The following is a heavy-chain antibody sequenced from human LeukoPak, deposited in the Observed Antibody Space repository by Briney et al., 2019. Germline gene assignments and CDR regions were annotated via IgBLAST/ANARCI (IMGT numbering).Heavy chain of an antibody. CDR1: GYSFTNYW. J-gene: IGHJ1*01. V-gene: IGHV5-51*01. CDR3: APYAGSSSKYFQD. D-gene: IGHD3-10*01. CDR2: IYPGDSDT. Sequence: GESLKISCKASGYSFTNYWIGWVRQMPGKGLEWMGIIYPGDSDTRYSPSFQGQVTISADKSISTAYLQRSSLQASDTAMYYCAPYAGSSSKYFQDWGQGTLVTVSS.